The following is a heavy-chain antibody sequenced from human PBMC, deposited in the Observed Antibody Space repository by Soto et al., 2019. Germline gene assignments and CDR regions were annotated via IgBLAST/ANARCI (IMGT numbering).Heavy chain of an antibody. CDR3: AKEGSWGHYNLDY. D-gene: IGHD3-10*01. CDR2: ISYDGSNK. J-gene: IGHJ4*02. CDR1: GFTFSRYG. Sequence: QVQLVESGGGVVQPGRSLRLSCAASGFTFSRYGMHWVRQAPGKGLEWVAVISYDGSNKYYADSVKGRFTISRDNSKNTLYLQMNSLRAEDTAVYYCAKEGSWGHYNLDYWGQGTLVTVSS. V-gene: IGHV3-30*18.